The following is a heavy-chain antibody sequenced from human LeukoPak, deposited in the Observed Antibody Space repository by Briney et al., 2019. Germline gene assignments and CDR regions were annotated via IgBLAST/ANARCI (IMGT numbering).Heavy chain of an antibody. CDR1: GFTFSSYW. Sequence: PGGSLRLSCAASGFTFSSYWMSWVRQAPGKGLEWVANIKQDGSEKYYVDSVKGRFTISRDNAKNSLYLQMNSLRAEDTAVYYCARGLDIVVVVAATTAIDYCGQGPLATVSS. CDR3: ARGLDIVVVVAATTAIDY. CDR2: IKQDGSEK. J-gene: IGHJ4*02. V-gene: IGHV3-7*03. D-gene: IGHD2-15*01.